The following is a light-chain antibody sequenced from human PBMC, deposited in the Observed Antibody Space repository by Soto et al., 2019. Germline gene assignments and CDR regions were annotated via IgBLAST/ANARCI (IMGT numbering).Light chain of an antibody. J-gene: IGKJ4*01. CDR3: QQRSDWPFT. CDR1: QSVSRY. CDR2: DAS. Sequence: EIVLTQSPATLSLSPGERATLSCRASQSVSRYLAWYQQKPGQAPRLLIYDASNRATGIPARFSGSGSGTDFTLPISSLEPEDFATYYWQQRSDWPFTFGGGTKVQIK. V-gene: IGKV3-11*01.